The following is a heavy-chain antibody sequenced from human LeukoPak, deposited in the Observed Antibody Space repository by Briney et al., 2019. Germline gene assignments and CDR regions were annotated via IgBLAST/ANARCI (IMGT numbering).Heavy chain of an antibody. CDR3: AKDLPSYDFWSGSMY. V-gene: IGHV3-30*02. D-gene: IGHD3-3*01. Sequence: GGSLRLSCAASGFTFSSYGMHWVRQAPGKGLEWVAFIRYDGSNKYYADSVKGRFTISRDNSKNTLYLQMNSLRAEDTAVYYCAKDLPSYDFWSGSMYWGQGTLDTVSS. CDR1: GFTFSSYG. J-gene: IGHJ4*02. CDR2: IRYDGSNK.